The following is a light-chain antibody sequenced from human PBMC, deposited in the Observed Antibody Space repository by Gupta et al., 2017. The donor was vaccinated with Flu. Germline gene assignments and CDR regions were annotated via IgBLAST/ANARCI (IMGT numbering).Light chain of an antibody. CDR3: QQYDSYSFT. J-gene: IGKJ3*01. CDR1: QGISSY. V-gene: IGKV1-8*01. Sequence: AIRITQSPSSFSASTGDRVTITCRASQGISSYLAWYQQTPGKATKLLIYAASTLQSGVPSRFSGSGSGTDFTITISCLQSEDFATYYCQQYDSYSFTFGHGTKVDIK. CDR2: AAS.